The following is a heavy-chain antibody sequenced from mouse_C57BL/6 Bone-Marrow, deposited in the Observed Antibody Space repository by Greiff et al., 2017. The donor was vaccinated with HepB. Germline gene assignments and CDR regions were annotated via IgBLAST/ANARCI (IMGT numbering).Heavy chain of an antibody. V-gene: IGHV5-15*01. CDR2: ISNLAYSI. D-gene: IGHD1-1*01. J-gene: IGHJ2*01. Sequence: EVKLVESGGGLVQPGGSLKLSCAASGFTFSDYGMAWVRQAPRKGPEWVAFISNLAYSIYYADTVTGRFTISRENAKNTLYLEMSSLRSEDTAMYYCARLYYGSQYYFDYWGQGTTLTVSS. CDR1: GFTFSDYG. CDR3: ARLYYGSQYYFDY.